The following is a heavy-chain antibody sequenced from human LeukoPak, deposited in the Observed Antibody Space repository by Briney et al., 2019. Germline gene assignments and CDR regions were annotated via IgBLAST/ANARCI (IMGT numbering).Heavy chain of an antibody. CDR1: GRSISTYY. J-gene: IGHJ4*02. D-gene: IGHD3-22*01. CDR3: VRVRFFDSSVLTRKRSYYFDY. V-gene: IGHV4-59*12. Sequence: SETLSLTCTVSGRSISTYYCRWIRQPPGKGREWIAYIHDSSSTSYNTSLKSQITISEDTSKNQFSRTLGSVPPADPAVYYGVRVRFFDSSVLTRKRSYYFDYWGQGTLVTVS. CDR2: IHDSSST.